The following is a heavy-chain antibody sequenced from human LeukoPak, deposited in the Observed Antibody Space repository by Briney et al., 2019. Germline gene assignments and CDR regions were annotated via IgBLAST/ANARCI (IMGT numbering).Heavy chain of an antibody. CDR2: INPNSGGT. D-gene: IGHD3-22*01. CDR1: GYTFTGYY. Sequence: ASVTVSCKASGYTFTGYYMHWVRQAPGQGLEWMGWINPNSGGTNYAQKFQGRVTMTRDTSISTAYMELSRLRSDDTAVYYCARTPGYYTWFDYWGQGTLVTVSS. CDR3: ARTPGYYTWFDY. J-gene: IGHJ4*02. V-gene: IGHV1-2*02.